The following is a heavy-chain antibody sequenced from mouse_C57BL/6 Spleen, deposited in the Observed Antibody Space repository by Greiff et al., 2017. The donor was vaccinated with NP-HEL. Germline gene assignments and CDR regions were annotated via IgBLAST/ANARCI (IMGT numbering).Heavy chain of an antibody. CDR2: IYPGDGDT. Sequence: VQLQQSGPELVKPGASVKISCKASGYAFSSSWMNWVKQRPGKGLEWIGRIYPGDGDTNYNGKFKGKATLTADKSSSTAYMQLSSLTSEDSAVYCCARYLHAMDYGGQGTSVTVSS. D-gene: IGHD5-1*01. J-gene: IGHJ4*01. CDR3: ARYLHAMDY. V-gene: IGHV1-82*01. CDR1: GYAFSSSW.